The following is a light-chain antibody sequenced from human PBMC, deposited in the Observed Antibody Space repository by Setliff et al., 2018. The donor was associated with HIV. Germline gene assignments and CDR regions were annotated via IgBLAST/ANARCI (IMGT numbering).Light chain of an antibody. J-gene: IGLJ1*01. CDR1: SSDVGGYDY. CDR2: EVS. CDR3: SSYAITNTLP. V-gene: IGLV2-14*01. Sequence: QSALAQPASVSGSPGQSITISCTGTSSDVGGYDYVSWYQLHPGKTPKLMIFEVSNRPSGVSYRFSGSKSGNTASLTISGLQAEDEGDYYCSSYAITNTLPFGTGTKVTVL.